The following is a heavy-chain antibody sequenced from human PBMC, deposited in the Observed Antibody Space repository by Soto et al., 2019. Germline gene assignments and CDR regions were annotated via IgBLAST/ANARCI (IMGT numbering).Heavy chain of an antibody. J-gene: IGHJ4*02. CDR3: ARDSGAKLSSS. Sequence: SVKVSCKASGGTFSSYRFNWVRQARGQGLEWLGGIAPIYRTADYAQKFQGRVTITADESTRTVYMELSSLKSQDTALYYCARDSGAKLSSSWGQGTLVTVSS. CDR1: GGTFSSYR. CDR2: IAPIYRTA. D-gene: IGHD6-13*01. V-gene: IGHV1-69*13.